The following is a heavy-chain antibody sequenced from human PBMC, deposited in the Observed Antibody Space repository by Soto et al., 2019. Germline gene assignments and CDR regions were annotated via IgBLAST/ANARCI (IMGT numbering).Heavy chain of an antibody. CDR3: ARDWALENPIYYYYYMDV. CDR1: GFTFSSYS. CDR2: ISSSSSYI. D-gene: IGHD1-1*01. J-gene: IGHJ6*03. Sequence: GGSLRLSCAASGFTFSSYSMNWVRQAPGKGLEWVSSISSSSSYIYYADSVKGRFTISRDNAKNSLYLQMNSLRAEDTAVYYCARDWALENPIYYYYYMDVWGKGTTVTVSS. V-gene: IGHV3-21*01.